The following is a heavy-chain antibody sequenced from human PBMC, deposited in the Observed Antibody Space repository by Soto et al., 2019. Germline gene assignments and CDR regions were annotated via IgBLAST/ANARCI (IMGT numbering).Heavy chain of an antibody. D-gene: IGHD3-10*01. V-gene: IGHV3-30-3*01. J-gene: IGHJ6*02. CDR3: PRALLSYGSGPTGV. Sequence: PGGSLRLSCAASGFTFSSYAMHWVRQAPGKGLEWVAVISYDGINKYYADSVKGRFTISRDNSKNTLYLQMNSLRAEDTAVYYCPRALLSYGSGPTGVWGPGSTLTF. CDR1: GFTFSSYA. CDR2: ISYDGINK.